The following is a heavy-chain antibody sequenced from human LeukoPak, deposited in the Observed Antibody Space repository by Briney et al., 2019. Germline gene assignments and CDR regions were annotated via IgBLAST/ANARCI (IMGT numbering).Heavy chain of an antibody. D-gene: IGHD6-13*01. CDR2: IYYSGST. J-gene: IGHJ4*02. Sequence: PSETLSLTCTVSGGSISSYYWSWIRQPPGKGLEWIGYIYYSGSTNYNPSLKSRVTISVDTSKNQFSLKLSSVTAADTAVYYCARDRFGWVYSSSPYFDYWGQGTLVTVSS. CDR3: ARDRFGWVYSSSPYFDY. V-gene: IGHV4-59*01. CDR1: GGSISSYY.